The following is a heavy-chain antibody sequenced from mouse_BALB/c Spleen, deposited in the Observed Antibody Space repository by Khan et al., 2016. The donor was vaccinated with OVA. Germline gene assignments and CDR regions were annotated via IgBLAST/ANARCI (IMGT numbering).Heavy chain of an antibody. J-gene: IGHJ4*01. CDR2: MWSDGST. CDR3: AGQPYYHYNVMDY. CDR1: GFSLTNYG. V-gene: IGHV2-6-1*01. D-gene: IGHD2-10*01. Sequence: QVQLKESGPGLVAPSQSLSITCTISGFSLTNYGIHWVRQPPGKGLEWLALMWSDGSTTYNSALKSRLTISKDKSKSQVFLKMNSLQTDDTAMYFCAGQPYYHYNVMDYWGQGTSVTVSS.